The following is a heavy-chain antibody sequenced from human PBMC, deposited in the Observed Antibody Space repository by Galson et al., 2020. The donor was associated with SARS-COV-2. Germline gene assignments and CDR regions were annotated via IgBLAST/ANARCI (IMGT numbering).Heavy chain of an antibody. J-gene: IGHJ6*03. CDR3: ARMLRDCSSTSCYYYYYYYYMDV. CDR1: GGSISSYY. V-gene: IGHV4-59*01. D-gene: IGHD2-2*01. CDR2: IYYSGST. Sequence: SETLSLTCTVSGGSISSYYWSWIRQPPGKGLEWIGYIYYSGSTNYNPSLKSRVTISVDTSKNQFSLKLSSVTAADTAVYYCARMLRDCSSTSCYYYYYYYYMDVWGKGTTVTVSS.